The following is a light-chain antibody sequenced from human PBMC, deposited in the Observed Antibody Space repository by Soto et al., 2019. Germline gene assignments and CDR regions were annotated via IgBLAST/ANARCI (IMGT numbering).Light chain of an antibody. V-gene: IGLV2-14*01. CDR2: DVS. CDR1: SSDVGGYNY. J-gene: IGLJ1*01. CDR3: SSYTSSSTLV. Sequence: QYVLTQPASVSGSPGQSITISCTGTSSDVGGYNYVSWYQQHPGKAPKLMIYDVSNRPSGVSNRFSSSKSGNTASLTISGLQAEDEADYYCSSYTSSSTLVFGTGTKVTVL.